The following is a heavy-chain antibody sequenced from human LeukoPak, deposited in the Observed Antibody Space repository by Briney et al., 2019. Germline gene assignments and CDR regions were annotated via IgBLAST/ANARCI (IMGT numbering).Heavy chain of an antibody. V-gene: IGHV1-69*06. CDR1: GGTFSSYA. CDR2: IIPIFGTA. D-gene: IGHD2-21*02. J-gene: IGHJ4*02. Sequence: ASVKVSCKASGGTFSSYAISWVRQAPGQGLEWMGGIIPIFGTANYAQKFQGRVTITADKSTSTAYMELSSLRSEDTAVYYCARSPIVVVTAEYYFDYWGQGTLVTVSS. CDR3: ARSPIVVVTAEYYFDY.